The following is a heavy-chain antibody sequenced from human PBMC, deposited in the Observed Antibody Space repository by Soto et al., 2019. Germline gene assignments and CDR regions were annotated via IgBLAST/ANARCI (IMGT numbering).Heavy chain of an antibody. D-gene: IGHD2-15*01. CDR2: INHSGST. CDR3: ARDLDCSGGSCYPKGAFDI. Sequence: SETLSLTCAVYGGSFSGYYWSWIRQPPGKGLEWIGEINHSGSTNYNPSLKSRVTISVDTSKNQFSLKLSSVTAADTAVYYCARDLDCSGGSCYPKGAFDIWGQGTMVPVSS. V-gene: IGHV4-34*01. J-gene: IGHJ3*02. CDR1: GGSFSGYY.